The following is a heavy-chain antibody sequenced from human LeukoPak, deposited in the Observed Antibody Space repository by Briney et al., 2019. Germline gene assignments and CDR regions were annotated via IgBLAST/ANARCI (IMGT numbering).Heavy chain of an antibody. CDR1: GGTFSSYT. V-gene: IGHV1-69*02. J-gene: IGHJ5*02. Sequence: SVKVSCKASGGTFSSYTISWVRQAPGQGLEWMGRIIPILGIANYAQKFQGRVTITADKSTSTAHMELSSLRSEDTAVYYCARGWAIVATENWFDPWGQGTLVTVSS. CDR2: IIPILGIA. CDR3: ARGWAIVATENWFDP. D-gene: IGHD5-12*01.